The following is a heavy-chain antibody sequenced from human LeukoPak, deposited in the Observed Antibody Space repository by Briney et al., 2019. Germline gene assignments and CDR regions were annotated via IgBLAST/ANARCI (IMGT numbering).Heavy chain of an antibody. CDR1: GLTFSGYD. Sequence: GGSLRLSCAASGLTFSGYDMHWVRQAPGKGPEWVAVMSYGGQNERYADSVKGRFTVSRDNSKNTLYLQMNSLRAEDTAVYFCAKDVQWLAVFDYWGQGTLVTVSS. J-gene: IGHJ4*02. CDR3: AKDVQWLAVFDY. CDR2: MSYGGQNE. V-gene: IGHV3-30*18. D-gene: IGHD6-19*01.